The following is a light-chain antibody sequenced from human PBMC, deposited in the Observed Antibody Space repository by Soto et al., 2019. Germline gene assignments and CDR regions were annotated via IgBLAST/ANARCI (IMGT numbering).Light chain of an antibody. J-gene: IGKJ3*01. CDR3: QQYNNWPRTFT. CDR1: QSVSSN. V-gene: IGKV3D-15*01. Sequence: EIVMTQSPATLSVSPGERATLSCRASQSVSSNVAWYQQKPGQAPRRLIYGASTRATGIPARFSGSGSGTEFTLTISSLQSEDFAVYYCQQYNNWPRTFTFGPGTKVDIK. CDR2: GAS.